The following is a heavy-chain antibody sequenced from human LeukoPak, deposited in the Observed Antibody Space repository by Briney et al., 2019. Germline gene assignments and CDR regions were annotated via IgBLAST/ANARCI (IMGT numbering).Heavy chain of an antibody. Sequence: GGSLRLSCAASGFTVSSNYMSWDRQAPGKGLEWVSVIYSGGSIYYADSVKGRFTISRDTSKNTLYLQMDSLRADDTAVYYCASSYESSGYYTYWGQGTLVTVSS. CDR1: GFTVSSNY. D-gene: IGHD3-22*01. J-gene: IGHJ4*02. CDR3: ASSYESSGYYTY. V-gene: IGHV3-53*01. CDR2: IYSGGSI.